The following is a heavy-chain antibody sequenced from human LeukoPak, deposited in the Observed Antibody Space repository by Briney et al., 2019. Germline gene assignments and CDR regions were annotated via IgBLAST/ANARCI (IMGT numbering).Heavy chain of an antibody. CDR3: AELGITMIGGV. D-gene: IGHD3-10*02. V-gene: IGHV3-48*04. Sequence: GGSLRLSCAASGFTFSSYGMRWVRQAPGKGLEWVSYISSSGSTIYYADSVKGRFTISRDNAKNSLYLQMNSLRAEDTAVYYCAELGITMIGGVWGKGTTVTISS. CDR2: ISSSGSTI. J-gene: IGHJ6*04. CDR1: GFTFSSYG.